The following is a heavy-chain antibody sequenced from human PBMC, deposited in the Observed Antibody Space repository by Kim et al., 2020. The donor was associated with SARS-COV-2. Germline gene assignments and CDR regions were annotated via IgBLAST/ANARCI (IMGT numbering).Heavy chain of an antibody. Sequence: SETLSLTCAVYGGSFSGYYWSWIRQPPGKGLEWIGEINRSGSTNYNPSLKSRVTISVDTSKNQFSLKLSSVTAADTAVYYCARVPLTYSDFWSGLYYFD. CDR2: INRSGST. CDR1: GGSFSGYY. V-gene: IGHV4-34*01. D-gene: IGHD3-3*01. CDR3: ARVPLTYSDFWSGLYYFD. J-gene: IGHJ4*01.